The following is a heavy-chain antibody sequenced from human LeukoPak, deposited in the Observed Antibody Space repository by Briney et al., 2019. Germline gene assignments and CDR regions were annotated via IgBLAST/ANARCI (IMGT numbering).Heavy chain of an antibody. CDR2: ISSSGSTI. D-gene: IGHD1-20*01. V-gene: IGHV3-11*01. CDR3: ARDNWNDVVDY. Sequence: GGSLRLSCAASGFTFSDYYMSWIRQAPGKGLEWVSYISSSGSTIYYADSVEGRFTISRDNAKNSLYLQMNSLRAEDTAVYYCARDNWNDVVDYWGQGTLVTVSS. CDR1: GFTFSDYY. J-gene: IGHJ4*02.